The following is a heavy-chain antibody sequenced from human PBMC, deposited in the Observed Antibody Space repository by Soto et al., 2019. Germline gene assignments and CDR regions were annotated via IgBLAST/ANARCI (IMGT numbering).Heavy chain of an antibody. J-gene: IGHJ6*02. D-gene: IGHD3-10*01. CDR3: AREGYYSVSGTYSPPRYYGMDV. CDR1: GYTFSSYG. CDR2: ISDYNGNT. V-gene: IGHV1-18*01. Sequence: QVQLVQSGAEVKRAGASVKVSCKASGYTFSSYGLSWVRQAPGQGLEWMGWISDYNGNTHYAQKFQGRVIMTTDTYTRKADMELRSLRSDDTAVYFCAREGYYSVSGTYSPPRYYGMDVWGQGTTVTVSS.